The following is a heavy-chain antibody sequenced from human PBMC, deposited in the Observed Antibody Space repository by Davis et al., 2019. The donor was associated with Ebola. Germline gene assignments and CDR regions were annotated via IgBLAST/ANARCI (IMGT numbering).Heavy chain of an antibody. D-gene: IGHD5-12*01. V-gene: IGHV4-34*01. Sequence: SETLSLTCAVYGGSFSSYYWSWIRQPPGKGLEWIGEISHSGSTDYNPSLRSRVTITVDTSKNQFSLKVASVTAADTAVYYWARGPRLRVATIIGRAFDICGQETMVTVSS. J-gene: IGHJ3*02. CDR2: ISHSGST. CDR3: ARGPRLRVATIIGRAFDI. CDR1: GGSFSSYY.